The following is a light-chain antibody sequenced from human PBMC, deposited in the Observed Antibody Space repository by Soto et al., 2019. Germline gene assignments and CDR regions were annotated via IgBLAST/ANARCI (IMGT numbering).Light chain of an antibody. Sequence: DIQMTQSPSSLSASVGDRVTITCQASQDISNYLNWYQQKPGKAPKLLIYDASNLETGVPSRFSGSGSWTDFTFTISSLQPEDIATYYCQQYDNLPPFTVGPGTKVDIK. CDR2: DAS. CDR3: QQYDNLPPFT. J-gene: IGKJ3*01. CDR1: QDISNY. V-gene: IGKV1-33*01.